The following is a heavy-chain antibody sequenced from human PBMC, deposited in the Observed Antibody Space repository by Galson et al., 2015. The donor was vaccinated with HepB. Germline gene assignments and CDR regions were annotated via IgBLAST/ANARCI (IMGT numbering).Heavy chain of an antibody. V-gene: IGHV3-11*01. J-gene: IGHJ6*03. CDR1: GFTFSDYY. D-gene: IGHD2-2*01. Sequence: SLRLSCAASGFTFSDYYMSWIRQAPGKGLEWVSYISSSGTTMYYADSVKGRFTISRDNAKNSLYLQMNSLRAEDTAVYYCARERYCTSVSCRFYYMDVWGKGTTVTVSS. CDR2: ISSSGTTM. CDR3: ARERYCTSVSCRFYYMDV.